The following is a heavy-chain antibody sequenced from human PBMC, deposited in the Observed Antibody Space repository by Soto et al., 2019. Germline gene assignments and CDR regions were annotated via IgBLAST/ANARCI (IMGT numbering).Heavy chain of an antibody. J-gene: IGHJ3*02. Sequence: PSETLSLTCTVSGGSISSGGYYWSWIRQHPGKGLEWIGYIYYSGSTYYNPSLKSRVTISVDTSKNQFSLKLSSVTAADTAVYYCARDGDRSIGKLLYMGFDIWGQGTMVTVSS. V-gene: IGHV4-31*03. CDR2: IYYSGST. CDR1: GGSISSGGYY. D-gene: IGHD3-10*01. CDR3: ARDGDRSIGKLLYMGFDI.